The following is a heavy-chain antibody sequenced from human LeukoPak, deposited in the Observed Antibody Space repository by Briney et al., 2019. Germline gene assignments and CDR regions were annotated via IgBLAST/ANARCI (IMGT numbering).Heavy chain of an antibody. V-gene: IGHV3-11*04. CDR1: GFTFSDYY. Sequence: PGGSLRLSCAASGFTFSDYYMSWIRQAPGKGLEWLSYISSSGTTTYYAESVKGRFTISRDNAKKSLYLQMNSLRAEDTAVYYCAREKVSRPNYYYYYMDVWGKGTTVTVSS. J-gene: IGHJ6*03. CDR2: ISSSGTTT. CDR3: AREKVSRPNYYYYYMDV.